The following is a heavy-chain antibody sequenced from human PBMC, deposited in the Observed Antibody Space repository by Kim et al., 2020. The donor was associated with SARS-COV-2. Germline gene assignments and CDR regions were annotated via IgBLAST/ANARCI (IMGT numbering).Heavy chain of an antibody. Sequence: SETLSLTCTVSGGSISSGDYYWSWIRQPPGKGLEWIGYIYYSGSTYYNPSLKSRVTISVDTSKNQFSLKLSSVTAADTAVYYCASSAEDRYSYRFDYWGQGSLVTVSS. CDR1: GGSISSGDYY. J-gene: IGHJ4*02. CDR3: ASSAEDRYSYRFDY. V-gene: IGHV4-30-4*01. CDR2: IYYSGST. D-gene: IGHD5-18*01.